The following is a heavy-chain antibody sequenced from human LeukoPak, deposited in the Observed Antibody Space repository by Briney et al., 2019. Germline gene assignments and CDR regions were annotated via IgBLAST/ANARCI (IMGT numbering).Heavy chain of an antibody. V-gene: IGHV3-23*01. CDR1: GFTFSSYA. J-gene: IGHJ4*02. Sequence: GGSLRLSCAASGFTFSSYAMNWVRQAPGGGLEWVSFVSAGGGTTYYADSVKGRFTISRDNSMDTLYLQMNSLRAEDTALYYCAKSGSGSPNTYAYWGQGTLVTVSS. D-gene: IGHD1-26*01. CDR2: VSAGGGTT. CDR3: AKSGSGSPNTYAY.